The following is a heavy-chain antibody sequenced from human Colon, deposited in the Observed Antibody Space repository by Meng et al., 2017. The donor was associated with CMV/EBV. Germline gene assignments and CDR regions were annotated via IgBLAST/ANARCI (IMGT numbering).Heavy chain of an antibody. Sequence: GESLKISCAASGFTFSDHYMDWVRQAPGKGLEWVSFISVSGDSIYYADSVKGRFTISRDNARNSLYLQIHRLTAEDTALYFCAREASGIDYWGRGTLVTVSS. J-gene: IGHJ4*02. V-gene: IGHV3-69-1*02. CDR3: AREASGIDY. CDR2: ISVSGDSI. CDR1: GFTFSDHY.